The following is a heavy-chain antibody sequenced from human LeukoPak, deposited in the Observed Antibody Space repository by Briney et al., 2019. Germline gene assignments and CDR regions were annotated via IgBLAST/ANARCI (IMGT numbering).Heavy chain of an antibody. CDR1: GFSLSTSGVG. J-gene: IGHJ5*02. D-gene: IGHD2-2*01. Sequence: SGPTLVNPTQTLTLTCTFSGFSLSTSGVGVGWIRQPPGKALEGLALIYWNDDKRYSPSLKSRLTITKDTSKNQVVLTMTNMDPVDTATYYCAHRRARRLVVPAAMNDNWFDPWGQGTLVTVSS. CDR2: IYWNDDK. V-gene: IGHV2-5*01. CDR3: AHRRARRLVVPAAMNDNWFDP.